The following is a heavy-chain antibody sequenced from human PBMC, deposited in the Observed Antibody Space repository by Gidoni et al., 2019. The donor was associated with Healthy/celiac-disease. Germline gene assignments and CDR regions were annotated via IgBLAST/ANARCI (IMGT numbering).Heavy chain of an antibody. CDR2: ISGSGGST. CDR3: AKGEGFYYYYYMDV. Sequence: EVQLLESGGGLVQPGGSLRLSCAASGFTFSSYARSWVRQAPGKGLEWVSAISGSGGSTYYADSVKGRFTISRDNSKNTLYLQMNSLRAEDTAVYYCAKGEGFYYYYYMDVWGKGTTVTVSS. CDR1: GFTFSSYA. J-gene: IGHJ6*03. V-gene: IGHV3-23*01.